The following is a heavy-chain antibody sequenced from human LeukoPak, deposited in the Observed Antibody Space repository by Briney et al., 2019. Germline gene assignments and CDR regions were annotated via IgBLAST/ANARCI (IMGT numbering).Heavy chain of an antibody. V-gene: IGHV4-34*01. D-gene: IGHD6-13*01. CDR1: GGSFSGYY. Sequence: SETLSLTCAVYGGSFSGYYWSWIRQPPGKGLELIWEINHSGSTNYNPSLKSRVTISVDTAKNQFSLKLSPVTAADTAVYYCARGAGKAIAAAPYPFDYWGQGTLVTVSS. CDR2: INHSGST. J-gene: IGHJ4*02. CDR3: ARGAGKAIAAAPYPFDY.